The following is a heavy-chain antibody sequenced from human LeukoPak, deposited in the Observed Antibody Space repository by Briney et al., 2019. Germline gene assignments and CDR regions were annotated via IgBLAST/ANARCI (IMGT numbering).Heavy chain of an antibody. V-gene: IGHV3-23*01. CDR2: ISGSGGST. CDR1: GFTFSSYA. J-gene: IGHJ4*02. D-gene: IGHD2-2*01. CDR3: TAPYCSSTSCYFFDY. Sequence: GGSLRLSCAASGFTFSSYAMSWVRQAPGKGLKWVSAISGSGGSTYYADSVKGRFTISRDNSKNTLYLQMNSLRAEDTAVYYCTAPYCSSTSCYFFDYWGQGTLVTVSS.